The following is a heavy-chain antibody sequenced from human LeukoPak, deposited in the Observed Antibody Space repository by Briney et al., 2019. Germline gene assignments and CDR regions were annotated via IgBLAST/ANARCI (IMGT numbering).Heavy chain of an antibody. CDR1: GGSINSYY. D-gene: IGHD2-21*01. CDR2: IYTGGST. J-gene: IGHJ4*02. V-gene: IGHV4-4*07. Sequence: SETLSLTCSVSGGSINSYYWSWIRQPAGKGLEWIGHIYTGGSTNYNPSLKSRVTMSVDTSKNQFSLKLSSVTAADTAVYYCAGTQAGIGDFDYWGQGSLVTVSS. CDR3: AGTQAGIGDFDY.